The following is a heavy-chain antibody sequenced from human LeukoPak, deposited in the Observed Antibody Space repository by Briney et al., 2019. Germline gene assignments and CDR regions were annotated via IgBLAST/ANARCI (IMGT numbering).Heavy chain of an antibody. CDR1: GFTFSSYW. J-gene: IGHJ4*02. D-gene: IGHD3-16*02. CDR3: ARVGGRYSPLGY. V-gene: IGHV3-7*01. CDR2: IKQDGSEK. Sequence: GGSLRLSCAASGFTFSSYWMSWVRQAPGKGLEWVANIKQDGSEKYYVDSVRGRFTISRDNDKNSLFLQMTSLRAEDTAVYYCARVGGRYSPLGYWGQGTLVTVSS.